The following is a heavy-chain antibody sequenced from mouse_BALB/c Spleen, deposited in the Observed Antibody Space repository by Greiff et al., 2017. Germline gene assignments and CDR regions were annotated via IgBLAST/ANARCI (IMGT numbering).Heavy chain of an antibody. CDR1: GYTFTSYW. Sequence: QVQLKQSGAELARPGASVKLSCKASGYTFTSYWMQWVKQRPGQGLEWIGAIYPGDGDTRYTQKFKGKATLTADKSSSTAYMQLSSLASEDSAVYYCARGNSYYFDYWGQGTTLTVSS. CDR3: ARGNSYYFDY. D-gene: IGHD2-1*01. V-gene: IGHV1-87*01. CDR2: IYPGDGDT. J-gene: IGHJ2*01.